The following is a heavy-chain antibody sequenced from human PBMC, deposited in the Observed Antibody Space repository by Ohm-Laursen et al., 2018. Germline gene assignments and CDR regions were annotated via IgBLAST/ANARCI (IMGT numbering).Heavy chain of an antibody. Sequence: GSLRLSCTASGFTFSSYSMNWVRQAPGKGLEWVSSISSSSSYIYYADSVKGRFTISRDNAKNSLFLQMNSLRAEDTAVYYCARDRRAQVYGMDVWGQGTTVTVSS. CDR2: ISSSSSYI. CDR1: GFTFSSYS. CDR3: ARDRRAQVYGMDV. V-gene: IGHV3-21*01. J-gene: IGHJ6*02.